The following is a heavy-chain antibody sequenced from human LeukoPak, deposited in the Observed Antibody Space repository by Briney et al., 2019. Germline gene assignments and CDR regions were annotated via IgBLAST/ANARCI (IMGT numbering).Heavy chain of an antibody. Sequence: GASVKVSCKASGYTFTGYYMHWVRQAPGQGLEWMGWINPNSGGTNYAQKFQGRVTMTRDTSISTAYMELSSLRSEDTAVYHCARGGIELIDAFDIWGQGAMVTDSS. CDR3: ARGGIELIDAFDI. J-gene: IGHJ3*02. D-gene: IGHD2/OR15-2a*01. CDR1: GYTFTGYY. V-gene: IGHV1-2*02. CDR2: INPNSGGT.